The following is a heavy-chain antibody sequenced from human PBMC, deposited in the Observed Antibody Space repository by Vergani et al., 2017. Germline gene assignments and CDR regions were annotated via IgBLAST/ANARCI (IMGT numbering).Heavy chain of an antibody. V-gene: IGHV4-61*02. J-gene: IGHJ6*02. CDR2: VYTSGMT. Sequence: QVQLQESGPRLVRPSQTLSLTCTVSGGSITTGAYYWSWIRQPAGKGLEWIGRVYTSGMTNYNPSLKIRVTILVDRSKSQLSLKLTSVTAGDTAVYFCARELSYYYGSGSYDYNPYYYECMDVWGPGTTVTVSS. D-gene: IGHD3-10*01. CDR1: GGSITTGAYY. CDR3: ARELSYYYGSGSYDYNPYYYECMDV.